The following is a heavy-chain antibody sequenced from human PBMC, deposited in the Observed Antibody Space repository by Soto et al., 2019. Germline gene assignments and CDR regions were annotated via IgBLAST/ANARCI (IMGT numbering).Heavy chain of an antibody. D-gene: IGHD1-7*01. J-gene: IGHJ6*02. Sequence: ASVKVSCKASGYTFTGYYMHWVRQAPGQGLEWMGWINPNSGGTNYAQKFQGRVTMTRDTSISTAYMELSRLRSDDTAVYYCARDQVELRSHYGMDVWGQGTTVTVSS. CDR1: GYTFTGYY. V-gene: IGHV1-2*02. CDR2: INPNSGGT. CDR3: ARDQVELRSHYGMDV.